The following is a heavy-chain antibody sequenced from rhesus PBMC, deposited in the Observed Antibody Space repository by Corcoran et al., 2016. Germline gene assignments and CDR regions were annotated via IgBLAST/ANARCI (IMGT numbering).Heavy chain of an antibody. CDR1: GFSLSTSGLG. D-gene: IGHD6-25*01. V-gene: IGHV2S1*01. CDR2: IYWDDDK. J-gene: IGHJ4*01. Sequence: QVPLKESGPALVKPTQTLTLTCTFSGFSLSTSGLGVGWIRQPPGKALEGLASIYWDDDKYHSTTQKSRITISKETSKNQVVRTMTNMDPVDTATDDCARVERQTKFDYWGQGVLVTVSS. CDR3: ARVERQTKFDY.